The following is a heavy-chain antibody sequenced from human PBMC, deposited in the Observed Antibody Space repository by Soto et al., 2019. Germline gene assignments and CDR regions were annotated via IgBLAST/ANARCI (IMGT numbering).Heavy chain of an antibody. V-gene: IGHV4-59*08. J-gene: IGHJ6*02. Sequence: QVQLQESGPGLVKPSETLSLTCTVSGGSISSYYWSWIRQPPGKGLEWIGYIYYSGSTNYNPSLKSRVTISVDTSKNQFSLNLSSVTAADTAVYYCARQRYYYDGMEVWGQGTTVTVSS. CDR1: GGSISSYY. CDR2: IYYSGST. CDR3: ARQRYYYDGMEV.